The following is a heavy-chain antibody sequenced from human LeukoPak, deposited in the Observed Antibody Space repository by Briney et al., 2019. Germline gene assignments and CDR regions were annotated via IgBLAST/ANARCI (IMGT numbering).Heavy chain of an antibody. CDR3: ARVLSGSGSYLWWFDP. CDR1: GFTFSYHA. V-gene: IGHV3-21*01. CDR2: ITNNGDFT. J-gene: IGHJ5*02. Sequence: PGGSLRLSCAASGFTFSYHAMNWVRQAPGKGLEWVSSITNNGDFTKYADSVQGRFTISRDNARNSLYLQMNSLRAEDTAVYYCARVLSGSGSYLWWFDPWGQGTLVTVSS. D-gene: IGHD3-10*01.